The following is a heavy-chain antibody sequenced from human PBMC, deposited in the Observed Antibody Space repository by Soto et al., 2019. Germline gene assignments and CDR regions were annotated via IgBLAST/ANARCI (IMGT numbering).Heavy chain of an antibody. CDR1: EGTFNFYT. CDR3: ATSYGSGSTHFDS. J-gene: IGHJ4*02. Sequence: QVQLVQSGAEVKKAGSSVKVSCTASEGTFNFYTINWVRQAPGQGLEWVGRVNPIVGMSNYGQKFQGRVSITADKSTTTASMSLNSLKSEDTAIYYCATSYGSGSTHFDSWGQGTLVTVSS. CDR2: VNPIVGMS. V-gene: IGHV1-69*02. D-gene: IGHD3-10*01.